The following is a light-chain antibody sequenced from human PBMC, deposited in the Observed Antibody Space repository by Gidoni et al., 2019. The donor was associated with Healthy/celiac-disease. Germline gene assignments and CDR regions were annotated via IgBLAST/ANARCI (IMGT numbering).Light chain of an antibody. J-gene: IGKJ1*01. CDR2: AAS. Sequence: DIQMTQSPSSLSASVGDRVTITCRASQGIRNYLAWYQQKPGKVPKLLIYAASTLQSGVPSRFSGSGSGTDLTLTISSLQPEDVATDYCQKYNSAPRTFGQGTKVEIK. CDR1: QGIRNY. V-gene: IGKV1-27*01. CDR3: QKYNSAPRT.